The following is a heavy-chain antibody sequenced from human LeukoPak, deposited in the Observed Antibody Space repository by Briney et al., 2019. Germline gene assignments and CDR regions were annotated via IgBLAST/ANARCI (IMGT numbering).Heavy chain of an antibody. J-gene: IGHJ4*02. CDR3: AKHAPATRIDY. D-gene: IGHD1-1*01. CDR1: GASISSGYY. Sequence: PSETLSLTCTVSGASISSGYYWAWIRQPPGKGLEWIGSIYYSGSTYYNPSLKSRVTISVDTSKNQFSLKLSSVTAADTAVYYCAKHAPATRIDYWGQGTLVTVSS. V-gene: IGHV4-38-2*02. CDR2: IYYSGST.